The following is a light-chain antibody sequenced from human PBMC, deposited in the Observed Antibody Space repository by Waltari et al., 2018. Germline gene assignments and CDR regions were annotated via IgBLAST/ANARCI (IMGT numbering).Light chain of an antibody. CDR2: DDS. CDR3: QVWDSSSDLWV. J-gene: IGLJ3*02. Sequence: SYVLTQPPSVSVAPGQTARITCGGNNIGSESVHWYQEKPGQAPVLVVYDDSDRPSGIPERFSGSNSGKTATLTISRVEAGDEADYYCQVWDSSSDLWVFGGGTKLTVL. V-gene: IGLV3-21*02. CDR1: NIGSES.